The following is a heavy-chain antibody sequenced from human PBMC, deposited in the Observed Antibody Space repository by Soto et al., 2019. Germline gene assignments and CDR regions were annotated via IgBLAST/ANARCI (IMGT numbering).Heavy chain of an antibody. CDR1: GFTFSSFN. Sequence: EVQLVESGGGLVKPGGSLRLSCAASGFTFSSFNMDWVRQAPGKGLEWVSSISITGNYKYYADSLKGPFTISRDNAQNLLFLQMDRLRPEDTAVYYCASRRLGYCTGGTCPEFWGQGTLVTVTS. V-gene: IGHV3-21*01. CDR3: ASRRLGYCTGGTCPEF. D-gene: IGHD2-15*01. CDR2: ISITGNYK. J-gene: IGHJ4*02.